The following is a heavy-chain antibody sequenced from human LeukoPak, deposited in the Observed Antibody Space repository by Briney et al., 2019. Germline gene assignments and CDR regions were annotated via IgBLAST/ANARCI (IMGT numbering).Heavy chain of an antibody. Sequence: GGSLRLSCAPSGFTFSSYAMSWVRQAPGKGLEWVSAISGSGGSTYYADSVKGRFTISRDNSKNTLYLQMNSLRAEDTAVYHRAKGSGGSCYSGLDVWGQGTTVTVSS. CDR3: AKGSGGSCYSGLDV. V-gene: IGHV3-23*01. CDR2: ISGSGGST. D-gene: IGHD2-15*01. J-gene: IGHJ6*02. CDR1: GFTFSSYA.